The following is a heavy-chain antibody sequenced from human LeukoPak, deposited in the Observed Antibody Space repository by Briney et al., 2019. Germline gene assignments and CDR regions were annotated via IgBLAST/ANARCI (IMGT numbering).Heavy chain of an antibody. CDR1: GGSISSYY. CDR3: ARSSVSGTYSGGY. D-gene: IGHD3-10*01. CDR2: IYYGGST. J-gene: IGHJ4*02. V-gene: IGHV4-59*08. Sequence: TSETLSLTCTVSGGSISSYYWSWIRQPPGKGLDWIGYIYYGGSTSSNPSLKSRVTISADTSKNEFSLKLTSVTAADTAVYYCARSSVSGTYSGGYWGQGILVTVSS.